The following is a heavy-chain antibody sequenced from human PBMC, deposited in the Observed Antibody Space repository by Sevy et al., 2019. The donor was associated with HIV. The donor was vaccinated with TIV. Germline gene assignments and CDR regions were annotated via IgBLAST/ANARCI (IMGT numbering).Heavy chain of an antibody. Sequence: LSLTCAASGFTFSSYAMSWVRQAPGKGLEWVSAISGSGGSTYYADSVKGRFTISRDNSKNTLYLQMNSLRAEDTAVYYCAKDSCSGGSCYLVNWFDPWGQGTLVTVSS. J-gene: IGHJ5*02. CDR1: GFTFSSYA. D-gene: IGHD2-15*01. CDR2: ISGSGGST. CDR3: AKDSCSGGSCYLVNWFDP. V-gene: IGHV3-23*01.